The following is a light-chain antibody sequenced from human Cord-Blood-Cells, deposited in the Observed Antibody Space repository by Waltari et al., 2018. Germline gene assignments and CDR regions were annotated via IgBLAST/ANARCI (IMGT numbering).Light chain of an antibody. V-gene: IGKV1-33*01. CDR3: QQYDNLPYT. Sequence: DIQMTQSPSSLSASVGDRVTITCQASQDISNYLNWYQQKPGKAPKLLIYDASNLETGVPSRFSGSGSGTDFTFTINSLQPEDIATYYCQQYDNLPYTFGQGTELEIK. J-gene: IGKJ2*01. CDR2: DAS. CDR1: QDISNY.